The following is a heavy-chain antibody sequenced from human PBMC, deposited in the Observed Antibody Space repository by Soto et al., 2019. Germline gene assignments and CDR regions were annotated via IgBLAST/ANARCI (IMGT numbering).Heavy chain of an antibody. V-gene: IGHV1-18*04. CDR3: ARGRHRNPDY. D-gene: IGHD4-4*01. J-gene: IGHJ4*02. Sequence: ASVKVSCKTSGYTFINFGITWVRQAPGQGLEWVGKIRGYNGDTNYAPKLQGRVTMTTDTSTSTAYLELRTLRSDDTAVYYCARGRHRNPDYWGPGTLVTVSS. CDR1: GYTFINFG. CDR2: IRGYNGDT.